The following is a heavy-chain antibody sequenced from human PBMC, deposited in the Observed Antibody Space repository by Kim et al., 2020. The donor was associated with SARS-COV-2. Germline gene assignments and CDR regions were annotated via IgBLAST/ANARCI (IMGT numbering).Heavy chain of an antibody. CDR3: ARVDSSGYYLDAFDI. CDR1: GGTFNSYA. Sequence: SVKVSCKASGGTFNSYAISWVRQAPGQGLEWMGGIIPIFGTANYAQKFQGRVTITADESTSTAYMELSSLRSEDTAVYYCARVDSSGYYLDAFDIWGQGTMVTVSS. D-gene: IGHD3-22*01. J-gene: IGHJ3*02. V-gene: IGHV1-69*13. CDR2: IIPIFGTA.